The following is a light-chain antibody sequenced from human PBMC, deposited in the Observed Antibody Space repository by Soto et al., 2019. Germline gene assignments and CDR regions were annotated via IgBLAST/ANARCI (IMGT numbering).Light chain of an antibody. CDR3: QSYDSSLSGLYV. V-gene: IGLV1-40*01. J-gene: IGLJ1*01. Sequence: QSALTQPPSVSGAPGQRVTISCTGSSSNIGAGYDVHWYQQLPGTAPKLLIYGNSNRPSGVPDRFSGSKSGTSASLAITGLQAEDDSDYYCQSYDSSLSGLYVFGTGTKVTVL. CDR2: GNS. CDR1: SSNIGAGYD.